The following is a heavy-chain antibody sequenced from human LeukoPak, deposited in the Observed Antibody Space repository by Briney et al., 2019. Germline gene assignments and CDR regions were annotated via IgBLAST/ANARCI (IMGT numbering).Heavy chain of an antibody. CDR1: GGSFSGYY. CDR3: ASPRGCRSR. CDR2: INHSGST. V-gene: IGHV4-34*01. Sequence: SETLSLTCAVYGGSFSGYYWSWIRQPPGKGLEWIGEINHSGSTNYNPSLKSRVTISVDTSKNQFSLKLSSVTAADTAVYYCASPRGCRSRWGQGTLVTVSS. D-gene: IGHD5-12*01. J-gene: IGHJ4*02.